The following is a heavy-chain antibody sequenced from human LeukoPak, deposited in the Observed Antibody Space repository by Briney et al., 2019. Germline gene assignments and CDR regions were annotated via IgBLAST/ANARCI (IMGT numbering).Heavy chain of an antibody. D-gene: IGHD2-2*01. CDR2: ISGSGGFT. CDR1: GFTFSSYA. Sequence: GGSLRLSCAASGFTFSSYAMSWVRQAPGKGLEWVSAISGSGGFTYYADSVKGRFTISRDNSKHTLYLQMNSLRAEDTAVYYCAKDLFACSSISCYSQSHWGQGTLVTVSS. J-gene: IGHJ4*02. CDR3: AKDLFACSSISCYSQSH. V-gene: IGHV3-23*01.